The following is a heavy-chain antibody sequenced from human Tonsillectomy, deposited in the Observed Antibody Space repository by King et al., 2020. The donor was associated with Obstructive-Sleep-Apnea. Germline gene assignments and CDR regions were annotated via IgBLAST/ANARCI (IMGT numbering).Heavy chain of an antibody. D-gene: IGHD3-22*01. CDR3: AREGLNYGSSGEVSY. CDR2: ISSSSSYI. Sequence: EGQLVQSGGGLVKPGGSLRLSCAASGFTFSSYSMNWVRQAPGKGLEWVSSISSSSSYIYYADSVKGRFTISRDNAKISLYLQMNSRRAEDTAVYYCAREGLNYGSSGEVSYWGQGTLVTVSS. J-gene: IGHJ4*02. V-gene: IGHV3-21*01. CDR1: GFTFSSYS.